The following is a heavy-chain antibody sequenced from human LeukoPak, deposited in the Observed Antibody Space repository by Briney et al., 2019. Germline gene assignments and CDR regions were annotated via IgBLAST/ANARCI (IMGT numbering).Heavy chain of an antibody. CDR3: AGGGWIRYFDWLLVS. Sequence: KPSETLSLTCTVSGGSISSYYWSGIRQPPGKGLEWIGYIYYSGSTNYNPSLKSRVTISVDTSKNQFFLKLSSVTAADTAVYYCAGGGWIRYFDWLLVSWGQGTLVTVSS. V-gene: IGHV4-59*01. CDR1: GGSISSYY. CDR2: IYYSGST. J-gene: IGHJ4*02. D-gene: IGHD3-9*01.